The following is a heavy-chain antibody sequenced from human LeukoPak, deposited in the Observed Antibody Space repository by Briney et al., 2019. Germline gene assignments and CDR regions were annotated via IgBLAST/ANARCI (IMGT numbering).Heavy chain of an antibody. Sequence: GGSLRLSCAASGFTVSSNDMSWVRQAPGKGLEWVSVIYSGGRTFYADSAKGRFTISRDNSKNTLYLQMNSLRAEDTAVYYCAIYDSSGYYNYWGQGTLVTVSS. D-gene: IGHD3-22*01. V-gene: IGHV3-53*01. CDR3: AIYDSSGYYNY. J-gene: IGHJ4*02. CDR2: IYSGGRT. CDR1: GFTVSSND.